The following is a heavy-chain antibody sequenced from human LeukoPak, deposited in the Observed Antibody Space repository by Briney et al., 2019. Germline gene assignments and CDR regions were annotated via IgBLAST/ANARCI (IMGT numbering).Heavy chain of an antibody. Sequence: ASVKVSCKASGYTFTNYGISWVRQAPGQGLEWMGRISTYSGTPNYAQKLQGRATMTTDTSTNTAYMDLRSLRSDDTAVYYRARDRRYSSGWYHDYWGQGTLVTVSS. J-gene: IGHJ4*02. D-gene: IGHD6-19*01. CDR3: ARDRRYSSGWYHDY. V-gene: IGHV1-18*01. CDR1: GYTFTNYG. CDR2: ISTYSGTP.